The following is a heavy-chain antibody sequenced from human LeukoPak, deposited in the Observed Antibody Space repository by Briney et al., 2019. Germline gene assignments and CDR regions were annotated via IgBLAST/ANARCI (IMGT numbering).Heavy chain of an antibody. V-gene: IGHV4-34*01. J-gene: IGHJ4*02. CDR1: GGSFSGYY. Sequence: PSETLSLTCAVYGGSFSGYYWSWIRQPPGKGLEWIGENNHSGSTNYNPSLKSRVTISVDTSKNQFSLKLSSVTAADTAVYYCARVSGSYYVMGGPYDYWGQGTLVTVSS. CDR2: NNHSGST. D-gene: IGHD1-26*01. CDR3: ARVSGSYYVMGGPYDY.